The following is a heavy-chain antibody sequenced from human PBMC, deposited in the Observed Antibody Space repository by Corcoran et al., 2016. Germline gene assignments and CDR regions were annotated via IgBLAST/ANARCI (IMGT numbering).Heavy chain of an antibody. D-gene: IGHD2-21*01. V-gene: IGHV3-21*01. J-gene: IGHJ6*02. CDR1: GFTFSSYS. CDR2: ISSSSSYI. CDR3: ARDCGALGIYYGMDV. Sequence: EVQLVESGGGLVKPGGSLRLSCAASGFTFSSYSMNWVRQAPGKGLEWVSSISSSSSYIYYADSVKGRFTISRDNAKNSLYLQMNSLRAEDTAVYYCARDCGALGIYYGMDVWGQGTTVTVSS.